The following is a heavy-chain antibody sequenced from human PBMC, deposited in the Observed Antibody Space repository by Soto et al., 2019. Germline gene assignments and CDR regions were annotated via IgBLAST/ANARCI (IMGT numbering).Heavy chain of an antibody. CDR2: IYHSGST. CDR3: ASLFVGDTMVRGGSVWYFDY. D-gene: IGHD3-10*01. J-gene: IGHJ4*02. V-gene: IGHV4-30-2*01. Sequence: SETLSLTCAVSGGSITSSSYSWSWIRQPPGKGLEWIGYIYHSGSTYYNPSLKSRVTISVDRSKNQFSLKLSSVTAADTAVYYCASLFVGDTMVRGGSVWYFDYWGQGTLVTV. CDR1: GGSITSSSYS.